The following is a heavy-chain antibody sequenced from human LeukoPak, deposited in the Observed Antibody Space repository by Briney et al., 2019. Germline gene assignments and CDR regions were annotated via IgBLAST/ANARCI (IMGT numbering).Heavy chain of an antibody. J-gene: IGHJ5*02. CDR2: IWYDGSNK. Sequence: GGSLRLSCAASGFTFSSYGVHWVRQAPGKGLEWVAVIWYDGSNKYYADSVKGRFTISRDNSKNTLYLQMNSLRAEDTAVYYCARDGVRITIFGVATNWFDPWGQGTLVTVSS. D-gene: IGHD3-3*01. V-gene: IGHV3-33*01. CDR3: ARDGVRITIFGVATNWFDP. CDR1: GFTFSSYG.